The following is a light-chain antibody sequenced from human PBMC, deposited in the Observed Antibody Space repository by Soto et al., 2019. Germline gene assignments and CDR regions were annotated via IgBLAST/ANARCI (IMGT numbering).Light chain of an antibody. V-gene: IGKV1-13*02. CDR3: QHFTGYPLT. CDR1: QAISTS. J-gene: IGKJ4*01. Sequence: AIQLTQSPSSLSPSVGDRVTITCRASQAISTSLAWYQVKPGKAPKLLIYGASTMQGGFPSRFRGSGSGTDFTLTISSLQPDDIATYYCQHFTGYPLTFGGGTKVDIK. CDR2: GAS.